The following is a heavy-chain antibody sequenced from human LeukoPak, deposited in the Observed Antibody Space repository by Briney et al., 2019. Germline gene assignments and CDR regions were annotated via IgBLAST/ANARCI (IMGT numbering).Heavy chain of an antibody. D-gene: IGHD4-17*01. V-gene: IGHV3-21*01. CDR3: ARVGNDYGDYVEWDTYWFDP. Sequence: GGSLRLSCAASGFTFSSYSMNWVRQAPGKGLEWVSSISSSSSYIYYADSVKGRFTISRDNAKNSLYLQMNSLRAEDTAVYYCARVGNDYGDYVEWDTYWFDPWGQGTLVTVSS. J-gene: IGHJ5*02. CDR1: GFTFSSYS. CDR2: ISSSSSYI.